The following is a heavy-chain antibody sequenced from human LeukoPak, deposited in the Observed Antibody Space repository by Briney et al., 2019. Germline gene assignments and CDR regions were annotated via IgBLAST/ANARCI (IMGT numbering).Heavy chain of an antibody. J-gene: IGHJ4*02. CDR2: ISGSGGST. Sequence: GGSLRLSCAASGFTFSSYAMSGVRQAPGRGLEWVSAISGSGGSTYYADSVKGRFTISRDNSKNTLYLQMNSLRAEDTAVYYCAKDRGRYSGYDYADYWGQGTLVTVSS. CDR3: AKDRGRYSGYDYADY. V-gene: IGHV3-23*01. D-gene: IGHD5-12*01. CDR1: GFTFSSYA.